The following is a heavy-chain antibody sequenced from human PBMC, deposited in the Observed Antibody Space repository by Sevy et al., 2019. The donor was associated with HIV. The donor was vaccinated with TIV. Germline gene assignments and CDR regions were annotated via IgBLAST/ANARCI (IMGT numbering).Heavy chain of an antibody. J-gene: IGHJ4*02. D-gene: IGHD3-10*01. V-gene: IGHV1-8*01. Sequence: ASMKVSCRTSGYTFTTYDINWVRQATGQGLEWMGWMNPSRGNTGSAQKFQGRLTMTRDTSTSTAYMELSSLESQDTAVYYCARRRGFGELLGLGYWGQGTLVNVSS. CDR2: MNPSRGNT. CDR1: GYTFTTYD. CDR3: ARRRGFGELLGLGY.